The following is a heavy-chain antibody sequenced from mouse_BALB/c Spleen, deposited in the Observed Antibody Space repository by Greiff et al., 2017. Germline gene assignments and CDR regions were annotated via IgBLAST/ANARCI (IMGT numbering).Heavy chain of an antibody. Sequence: QVQLKESGPQLVRPGASVKISCKASGYSFTSYWMHWVKQRPGQGLEWIGMIDPSDSETRLNQKFKDKATLTVDKSSSTAYMQLSSPTSEDSAVYYCARRGPHYGSSFDAMDYWGQGTSVTVSS. V-gene: IGHV1S126*01. CDR1: GYSFTSYW. CDR3: ARRGPHYGSSFDAMDY. J-gene: IGHJ4*01. CDR2: IDPSDSET. D-gene: IGHD1-1*01.